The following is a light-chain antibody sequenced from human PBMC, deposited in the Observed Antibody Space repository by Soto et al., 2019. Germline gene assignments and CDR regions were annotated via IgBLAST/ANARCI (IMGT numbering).Light chain of an antibody. V-gene: IGKV3-11*01. CDR1: QSVSNF. J-gene: IGKJ3*01. CDR2: DAS. Sequence: EIVLTQSPATLSLSPGERATLSCRASQSVSNFLAWYQQIPGQAPSLLIYDASNRATGIPARFSGSGSGTDFTLTISSLEPEDLAIYYCQQRSSWLITFGSGTKVDIK. CDR3: QQRSSWLIT.